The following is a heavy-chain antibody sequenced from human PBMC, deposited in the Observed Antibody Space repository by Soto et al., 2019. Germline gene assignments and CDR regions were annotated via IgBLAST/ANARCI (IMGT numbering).Heavy chain of an antibody. D-gene: IGHD2-21*02. CDR3: ARGGHVVVVTAALDF. CDR1: GDTFTDYY. V-gene: IGHV1-46*01. J-gene: IGHJ4*02. CDR2: VNPSGGHT. Sequence: QVQLVQSGAEVKKPGASVKVSCKASGDTFTDYYIHWVRQAPGQGLEWMGTVNPSGGHTTYAQHFLGRMTMTRDTPTSTLYMERTSLTSEDTAVYYCARGGHVVVVTAALDFWGQGTLVTVSS.